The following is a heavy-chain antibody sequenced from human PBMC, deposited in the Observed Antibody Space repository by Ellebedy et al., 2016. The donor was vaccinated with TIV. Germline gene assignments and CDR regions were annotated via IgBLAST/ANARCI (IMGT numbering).Heavy chain of an antibody. CDR2: ISSDGGHK. J-gene: IGHJ3*02. CDR3: ARDVDLWAFSI. CDR1: GFTFSRNA. D-gene: IGHD3/OR15-3a*01. V-gene: IGHV3-30*04. Sequence: GESLKISCAASGFTFSRNAMFWVRQAPGKGLEWVALISSDGGHKYYADSVKGRVTISRDNSKNMLYLQMNSLRAEDTAVYYCARDVDLWAFSIWGQGTTVTVSS.